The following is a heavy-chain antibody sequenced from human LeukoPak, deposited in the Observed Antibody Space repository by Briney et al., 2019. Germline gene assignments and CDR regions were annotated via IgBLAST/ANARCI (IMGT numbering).Heavy chain of an antibody. CDR3: ARDRYSTSLDAFDI. CDR1: GCTFSTYN. Sequence: PGGPLRLSCAASGCTFSTYNINWVRQAPGKRLEWVSSISPSSSYIYYADSVKGRSTISRDNAKNSLYLQMNSLRAEDTAVYYCARDRYSTSLDAFDIWGQGTMVTVSS. J-gene: IGHJ3*02. D-gene: IGHD6-13*01. CDR2: ISPSSSYI. V-gene: IGHV3-21*01.